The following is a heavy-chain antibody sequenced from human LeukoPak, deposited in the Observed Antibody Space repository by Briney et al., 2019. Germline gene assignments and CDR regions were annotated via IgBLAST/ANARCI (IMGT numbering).Heavy chain of an antibody. Sequence: SQTLSLTCTVSGGSISSGDYYWSWIRQPPGKGLEWIAYMYYSGSTYYNPSLKSRVTMSADTSKNPLSLKLSSVTAADTAVYYCARPYYYDSRIDPWGQGILVTVSS. CDR2: MYYSGST. J-gene: IGHJ5*02. CDR1: GGSISSGDYY. CDR3: ARPYYYDSRIDP. V-gene: IGHV4-30-4*01. D-gene: IGHD3-22*01.